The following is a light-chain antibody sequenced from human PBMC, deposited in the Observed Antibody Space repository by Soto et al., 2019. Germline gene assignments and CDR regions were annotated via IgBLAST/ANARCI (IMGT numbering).Light chain of an antibody. CDR3: QQRSSWPLYT. CDR2: DAS. Sequence: EIVLTQSPATLSLSPGERATLSCRASQSVSYYVAWYQQKPGQAPRLLIYDASNRATSIPDRFSGSGSGTDFTLTISSLEPEEFAVYYCQQRSSWPLYTFGQGTKLDIK. V-gene: IGKV3-11*01. J-gene: IGKJ2*01. CDR1: QSVSYY.